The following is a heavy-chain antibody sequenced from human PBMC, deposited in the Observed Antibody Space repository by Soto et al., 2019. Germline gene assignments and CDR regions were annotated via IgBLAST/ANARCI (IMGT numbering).Heavy chain of an antibody. CDR1: GGSISSYY. D-gene: IGHD6-19*01. CDR3: AREVAGTWYNWFDP. Sequence: PSETLSLTCSVSGGSISSYYWSWIRQPPGKGLEWIGYIYYSGSTNYNPSLKSRVTISVDTSKNQFSLKLSSVTAADTAVYYCAREVAGTWYNWFDPWGQGTLVTVSS. CDR2: IYYSGST. J-gene: IGHJ5*02. V-gene: IGHV4-59*01.